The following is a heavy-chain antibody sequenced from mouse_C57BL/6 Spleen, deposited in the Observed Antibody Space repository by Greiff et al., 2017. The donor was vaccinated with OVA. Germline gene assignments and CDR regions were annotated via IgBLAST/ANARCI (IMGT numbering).Heavy chain of an antibody. D-gene: IGHD2-1*01. CDR3: ARSDYGNVDY. J-gene: IGHJ2*01. Sequence: QVQLQQPGAELVRPGSSVKLSCKASGYTFTSYWMHWVKQRPIQGLEWIGNIDPSDSETHYNQKFKDKATLTVDKSSSTAYMQLSSLTSEDSAVYYCARSDYGNVDYWGQGTTLTVSS. CDR1: GYTFTSYW. V-gene: IGHV1-52*01. CDR2: IDPSDSET.